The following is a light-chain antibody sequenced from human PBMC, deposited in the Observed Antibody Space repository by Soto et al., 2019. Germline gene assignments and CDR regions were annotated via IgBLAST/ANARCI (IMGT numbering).Light chain of an antibody. Sequence: DIEMTQSASSLSASVGNRVTITCRASQSISTYLNWYQKKPGKAPNLLIYDASRLQSGVPSRFSGSGGGTDFTLSISSVQPEDFATYFCQQSYMEPITFGQGTRLEI. CDR1: QSISTY. J-gene: IGKJ5*01. CDR2: DAS. V-gene: IGKV1-39*01. CDR3: QQSYMEPIT.